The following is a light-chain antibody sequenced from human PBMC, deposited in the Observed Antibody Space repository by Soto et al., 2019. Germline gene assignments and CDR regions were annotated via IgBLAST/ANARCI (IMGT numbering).Light chain of an antibody. J-gene: IGKJ1*01. CDR2: AAS. CDR3: QQSYSTPPT. Sequence: DIQMTQSPSSLSASVGERVTITCRASQSISSYLNWYQHKPGKAPKLLIYAASSLQSRVPSRFSGSGSGTHFTLTISSLQPEDSATYYCQQSYSTPPTFGQGTKVEIK. CDR1: QSISSY. V-gene: IGKV1-39*01.